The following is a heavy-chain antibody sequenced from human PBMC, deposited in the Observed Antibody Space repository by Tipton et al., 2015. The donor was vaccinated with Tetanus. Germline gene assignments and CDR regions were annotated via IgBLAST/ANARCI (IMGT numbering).Heavy chain of an antibody. J-gene: IGHJ4*02. Sequence: SLRLSCAASGFTFSSYSMNWVRQAPGKGLEWVSYISSSSSTKYYADSVKGRFTISRDNAENSLYLQMNSLRDEDTAVYYCARGLPREPFYLDYWGQGKQVTVSS. V-gene: IGHV3-48*02. D-gene: IGHD1-26*01. CDR2: ISSSSSTK. CDR1: GFTFSSYS. CDR3: ARGLPREPFYLDY.